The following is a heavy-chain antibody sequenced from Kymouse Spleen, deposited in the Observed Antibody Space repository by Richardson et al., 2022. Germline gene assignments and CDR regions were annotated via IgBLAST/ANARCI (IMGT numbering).Heavy chain of an antibody. V-gene: IGHV3-9*01. CDR3: AKDGIAAAGTVYYYYGMDV. Sequence: EVQLVESGGGLVQPGRSLRLSCAASGFTFDDYAMHWVRQAPGKGLEWVSGISWNSGSIGYADSVKGRFTISRDNAKNSLYLQMNSLRAEDTALYYCAKDGIAAAGTVYYYYGMDVWGQGTTVTVSS. J-gene: IGHJ6*02. CDR1: GFTFDDYA. D-gene: IGHD6-13*01. CDR2: ISWNSGSI.